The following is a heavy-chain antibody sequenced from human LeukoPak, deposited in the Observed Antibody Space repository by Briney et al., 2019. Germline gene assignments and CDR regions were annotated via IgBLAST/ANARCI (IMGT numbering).Heavy chain of an antibody. CDR3: ARDGVGVTDY. Sequence: PGGSLRLSCAASGYMFDDYGMSWVRQAPGKGLEWVSGINWHGGRTSYADPVKGRFTSSRDNAKNSLYLQMSSLRAEDTALYYCARDGVGVTDYWGQGTLVTVSS. CDR2: INWHGGRT. CDR1: GYMFDDYG. D-gene: IGHD1-26*01. J-gene: IGHJ4*02. V-gene: IGHV3-20*04.